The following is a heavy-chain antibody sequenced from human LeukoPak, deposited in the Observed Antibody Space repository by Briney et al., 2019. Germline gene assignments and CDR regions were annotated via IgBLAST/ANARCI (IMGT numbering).Heavy chain of an antibody. J-gene: IGHJ4*02. V-gene: IGHV4-39*01. Sequence: PETLSVTCTVSGGSISSSSYYWGWIRQPPGKGLEWIGSIYYSGSTYYNPSLKSRVTISVDTSKNQFSLKLSSVTAADTAVYYCARRIEKHSYYGDALDYWGQGTLVTVSS. CDR3: ARRIEKHSYYGDALDY. CDR2: IYYSGST. D-gene: IGHD4-17*01. CDR1: GGSISSSSYY.